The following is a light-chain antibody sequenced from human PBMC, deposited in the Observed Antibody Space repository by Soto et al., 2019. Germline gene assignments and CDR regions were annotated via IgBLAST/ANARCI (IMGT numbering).Light chain of an antibody. V-gene: IGKV3-15*01. CDR1: QTVGNY. J-gene: IGKJ1*01. CDR3: QQYYNWQPR. Sequence: ETVMTQSPATLSVSPGEWATLSCRASQTVGNYLAWYQQRPGQAPRLFIYAASTRATGVPSRFSGSGSGTEFIFTISSLQSEDNALYYCQQYYNWQPRFGQGTKVDIK. CDR2: AAS.